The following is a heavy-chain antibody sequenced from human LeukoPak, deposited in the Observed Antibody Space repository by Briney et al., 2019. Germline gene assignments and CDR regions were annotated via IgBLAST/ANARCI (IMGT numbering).Heavy chain of an antibody. CDR2: TYYRSKWYN. CDR1: GDSVSSNSAA. Sequence: SQTLSLTCAISGDSVSSNSAAWTWVRQSPSRGLEWLGRTYYRSKWYNDYALSVKSRITIIPDTSKNQFFLQLNSVTPDDTAVYYCARDFGTTGWHTFDYWGQGTLVTVSS. D-gene: IGHD6-19*01. CDR3: ARDFGTTGWHTFDY. V-gene: IGHV6-1*01. J-gene: IGHJ4*02.